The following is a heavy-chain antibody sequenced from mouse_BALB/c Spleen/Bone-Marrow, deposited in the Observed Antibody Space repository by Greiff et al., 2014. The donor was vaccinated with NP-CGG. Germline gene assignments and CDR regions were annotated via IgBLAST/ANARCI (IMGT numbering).Heavy chain of an antibody. V-gene: IGHV1-69*01. CDR1: GYTFTDYW. Sequence: QVQLQQSGAELVMAGASVKMSCKASGYTFTDYWMHWVKQRPGQGLEWIGAIDTSDSYTSYNQKFKGKATLTVDESSSTAYMQLSSLTSEDSAVYYCAREDYGSGAMDYWGQGTSVTVSS. D-gene: IGHD2-2*01. CDR2: IDTSDSYT. J-gene: IGHJ4*01. CDR3: AREDYGSGAMDY.